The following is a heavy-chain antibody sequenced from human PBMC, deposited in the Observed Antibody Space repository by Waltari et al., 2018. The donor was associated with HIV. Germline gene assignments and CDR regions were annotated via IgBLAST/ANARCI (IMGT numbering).Heavy chain of an antibody. CDR1: GGSVTSSTYY. CDR3: AGAPNGDFSWLDP. Sequence: QLQLQESGPGLVKPSETLSLTCTVSGGSVTSSTYYWGWIRQAPGRGLEWLGALSYSGSAYYNPSLESRVTISLDTSKNQFSLKLQSVTAADTAVYYCAGAPNGDFSWLDPWGQGTLVTVSS. J-gene: IGHJ5*02. D-gene: IGHD4-17*01. V-gene: IGHV4-39*07. CDR2: LSYSGSA.